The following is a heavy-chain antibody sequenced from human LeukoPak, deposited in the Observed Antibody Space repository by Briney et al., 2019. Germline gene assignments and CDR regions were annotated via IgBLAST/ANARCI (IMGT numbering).Heavy chain of an antibody. CDR2: ILYDGSNK. J-gene: IGHJ4*02. D-gene: IGHD3-22*01. V-gene: IGHV3-30*03. CDR3: ARDLTMIVVVITGYFDY. CDR1: GFTFSSYG. Sequence: GGSLRLSCAASGFTFSSYGMHWVRQAPGKGLEWVAVILYDGSNKYYADSVKGRFTISRDNSKNTLYLQMNSLRAEDTAVYYCARDLTMIVVVITGYFDYWGQGTLVTVSS.